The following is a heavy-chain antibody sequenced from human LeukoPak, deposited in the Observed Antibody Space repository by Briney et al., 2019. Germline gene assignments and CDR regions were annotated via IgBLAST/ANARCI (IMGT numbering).Heavy chain of an antibody. CDR1: GYTLTELS. CDR2: FDPEDGET. V-gene: IGHV1-24*01. J-gene: IGHJ5*02. CDR3: ATNRIVVVPAAMWGGWFDP. D-gene: IGHD2-2*01. Sequence: GASVKASCKVSGYTLTELSMHWVRQAPGKGLEWMGGFDPEDGETIYAQKFQGRVTMTEDTSTDTAYMELSSLRSEDTAVYYCATNRIVVVPAAMWGGWFDPWGQGTLVTVSS.